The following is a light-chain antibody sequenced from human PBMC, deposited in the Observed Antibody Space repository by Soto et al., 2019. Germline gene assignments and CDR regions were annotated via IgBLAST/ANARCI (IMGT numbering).Light chain of an antibody. V-gene: IGLV1-44*01. CDR3: AAWDDGLNGSWV. CDR2: SNN. J-gene: IGLJ3*02. CDR1: SSNIGSNT. Sequence: QAVLTQPPSASGTPGQRVAISCSGSSSNIGSNTVNWYQQLPGTAPKLLIYSNNQRPSGVPYRFSASKSGTSASLAISGLQSEDEADYYCAAWDDGLNGSWVFGGGTKLTVL.